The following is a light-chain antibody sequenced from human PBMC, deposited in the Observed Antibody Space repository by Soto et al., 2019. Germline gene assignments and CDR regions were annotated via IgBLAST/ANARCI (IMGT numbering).Light chain of an antibody. CDR2: DVS. CDR3: SSYTSSSTLYV. V-gene: IGLV2-14*01. Sequence: QSVLNQPASVSGSPGESITISCTGTSRDVGGYNYVSWYQQHPGKAPKLMIYDVSNRPSGVSNRFSGSKSGNTASLTISGLQAEDEADYYCSSYTSSSTLYVFGTGTKVTVL. J-gene: IGLJ1*01. CDR1: SRDVGGYNY.